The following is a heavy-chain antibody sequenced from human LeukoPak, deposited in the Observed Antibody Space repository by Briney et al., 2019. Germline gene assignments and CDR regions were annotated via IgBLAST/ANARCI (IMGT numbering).Heavy chain of an antibody. J-gene: IGHJ6*02. V-gene: IGHV3-15*01. CDR1: GFTFSNAW. Sequence: GSLRLSCAASGFTFSNAWMSWVRQAPGKGLEWVGRIKSKTDGGTTDYAAPVKGRFTISRDDSKNTLYLQMNSLKTEDTAVYYCTTFLSPYYYYGMDVWGQGTTVTVS. CDR3: TTFLSPYYYYGMDV. CDR2: IKSKTDGGTT.